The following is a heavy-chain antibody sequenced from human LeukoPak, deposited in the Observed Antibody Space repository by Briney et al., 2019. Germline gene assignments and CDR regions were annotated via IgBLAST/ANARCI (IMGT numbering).Heavy chain of an antibody. CDR3: ARGTGCTGGSCSYYGMDV. J-gene: IGHJ6*02. CDR2: LNAGNGNT. D-gene: IGHD2-15*01. CDR1: GFTFSSYA. V-gene: IGHV1-3*01. Sequence: ASVKVSCKGSGFTFSSYAMHWVRQAPGQRLEWMGWLNAGNGNTLYSQKLQGRVTITRDTSASTAYMELSSLRSEDTAVYYCARGTGCTGGSCSYYGMDVWGQGTTVTVSS.